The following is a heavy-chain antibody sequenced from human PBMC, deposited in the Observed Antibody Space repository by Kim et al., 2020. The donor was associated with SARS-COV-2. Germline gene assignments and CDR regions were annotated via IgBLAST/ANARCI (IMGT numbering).Heavy chain of an antibody. V-gene: IGHV3-11*01. Sequence: YADAVKGRFTNSRDNAKNSLYLQMNSLRAEDTAVYYCARDPYYYYGMDVWGQGTTVTVSS. J-gene: IGHJ6*02. CDR3: ARDPYYYYGMDV.